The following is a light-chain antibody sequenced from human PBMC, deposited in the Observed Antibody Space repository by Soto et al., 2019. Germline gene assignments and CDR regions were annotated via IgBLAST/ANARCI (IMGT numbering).Light chain of an antibody. CDR2: EAS. Sequence: DIQMTQSPSSLSASVGDRITITCRASHGSSNYLSWYQQKPGKAPNLLMYEASKLETGVPSRFSGSGSGTDFTLTIDSLQPEDLATYYCQQCDNLPLTFGGGTKVEI. J-gene: IGKJ4*01. CDR1: HGSSNY. CDR3: QQCDNLPLT. V-gene: IGKV1-33*01.